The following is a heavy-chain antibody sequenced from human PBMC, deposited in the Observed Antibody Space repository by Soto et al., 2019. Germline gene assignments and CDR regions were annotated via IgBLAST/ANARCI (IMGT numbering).Heavy chain of an antibody. CDR1: GYSFSSYW. CDR3: ARQGSCSSTSCLNYYYYGMDV. V-gene: IGHV5-51*01. D-gene: IGHD2-2*01. CDR2: IYPGDSDT. Sequence: PGESLKISCKGSGYSFSSYWIGWVRQMPGKGLEWMGIIYPGDSDTRYSPSFQGQVTISADKSISTAYLQWSSLKASDTAMYYCARQGSCSSTSCLNYYYYGMDVWGQGTTVTVSS. J-gene: IGHJ6*02.